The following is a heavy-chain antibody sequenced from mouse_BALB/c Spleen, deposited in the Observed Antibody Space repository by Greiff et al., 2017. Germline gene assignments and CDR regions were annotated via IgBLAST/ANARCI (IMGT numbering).Heavy chain of an antibody. CDR3: TRGPSLPGAY. V-gene: IGHV1S22*01. Sequence: LQQPGSELVRPGDSVKLSCKASGYTFTSYWMHWVKQRPGQGLEWIGNIDPGSGSTNYDEKFKSKATLNVDTSSSTAYMQLSSLTSEDSAVYYCTRGPSLPGAYWGQGTLVTVSA. J-gene: IGHJ3*01. D-gene: IGHD1-2*01. CDR2: IDPGSGST. CDR1: GYTFTSYW.